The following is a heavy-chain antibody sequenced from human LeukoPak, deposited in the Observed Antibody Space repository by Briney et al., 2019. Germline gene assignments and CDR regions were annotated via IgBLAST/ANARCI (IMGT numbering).Heavy chain of an antibody. CDR3: AKDHYYYDSSGYYSAMDY. CDR2: ISGSGGST. J-gene: IGHJ4*02. D-gene: IGHD3-22*01. V-gene: IGHV3-23*01. CDR1: GFTFSSYA. Sequence: PGGSLRLSCAASGFTFSSYAMSWVRQAPGKGLGWVSAISGSGGSTYYADSVKGRFTISRDNSKNTLYLQMNSLRAEDTAVYYCAKDHYYYDSSGYYSAMDYWGQGTLVTVSS.